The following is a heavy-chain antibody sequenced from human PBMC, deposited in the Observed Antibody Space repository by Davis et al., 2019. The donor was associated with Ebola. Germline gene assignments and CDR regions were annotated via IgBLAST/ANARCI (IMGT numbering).Heavy chain of an antibody. V-gene: IGHV3-72*01. CDR1: GFTFSDHY. J-gene: IGHJ6*03. D-gene: IGHD3-10*01. CDR2: TRNKAKSYTT. Sequence: GESLKISCEASGFTFSDHYMDWVRQAPGKGLEWVGRTRNKAKSYTTEYAASVKGRFSISRDDSKNSLYLQMNSLKTEDTAVYHCARAASYRNYYYMDVWGKGTTVTVSS. CDR3: ARAASYRNYYYMDV.